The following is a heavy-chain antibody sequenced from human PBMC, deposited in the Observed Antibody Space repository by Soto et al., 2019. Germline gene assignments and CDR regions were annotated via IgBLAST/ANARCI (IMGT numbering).Heavy chain of an antibody. Sequence: ASVKVSCKVSGYTLTELSMHWVRQAPGKGLEWMGGFDPEDGETIYAQKFQGRVTMTEDTSTDTAYMELSSLRSEDTAVYYCATFLSYDSSGRNAYWGQGTLVTSPQ. D-gene: IGHD3-22*01. CDR1: GYTLTELS. CDR3: ATFLSYDSSGRNAY. V-gene: IGHV1-24*01. J-gene: IGHJ4*02. CDR2: FDPEDGET.